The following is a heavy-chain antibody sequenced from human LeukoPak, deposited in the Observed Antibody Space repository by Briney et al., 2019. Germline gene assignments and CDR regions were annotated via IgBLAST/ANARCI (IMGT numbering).Heavy chain of an antibody. CDR3: AKVSSNWAYFNY. J-gene: IGHJ4*02. CDR2: ISGSGGST. Sequence: PGGSLRLSCAASGFTFSSYAMSWVRQAPGKGLEWVSAISGSGGSTHYADSVKGRFTISRDNSKNTLYLQMNSLRAEDAAVYYCAKVSSNWAYFNYWGQGTLVTVSS. D-gene: IGHD7-27*01. CDR1: GFTFSSYA. V-gene: IGHV3-23*01.